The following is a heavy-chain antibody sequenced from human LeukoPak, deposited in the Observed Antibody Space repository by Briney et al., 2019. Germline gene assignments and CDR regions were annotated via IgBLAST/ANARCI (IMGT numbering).Heavy chain of an antibody. CDR1: GGSISSSSYY. CDR2: IYYSGST. CDR3: ASSPSTIFGVVIYLAFDI. J-gene: IGHJ3*02. V-gene: IGHV4-39*01. Sequence: PSETPSLTCTVSGGSISSSSYYWGWIRQPPGKGLEWIGSIYYSGSTYYNPSLKSRVTISVDTSKNQFSLKLSSVTAADTAVYYCASSPSTIFGVVIYLAFDIWGQGTMVTVSS. D-gene: IGHD3-3*01.